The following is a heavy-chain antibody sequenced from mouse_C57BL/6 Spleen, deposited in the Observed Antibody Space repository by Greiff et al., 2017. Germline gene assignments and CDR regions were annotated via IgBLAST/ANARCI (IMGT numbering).Heavy chain of an antibody. Sequence: VQLQQSGAELVKPGASVKLSCKASGYTFTSYWMHWVKQRPGQGLEWIGMIHPNSGSTNYNEKFKSKATLTVDKSSSTAYMQLSSLTSEDSAVYYCARRVLDYFDDWGQGTTLTVSS. D-gene: IGHD5-1*01. CDR3: ARRVLDYFDD. CDR2: IHPNSGST. CDR1: GYTFTSYW. V-gene: IGHV1-64*01. J-gene: IGHJ2*01.